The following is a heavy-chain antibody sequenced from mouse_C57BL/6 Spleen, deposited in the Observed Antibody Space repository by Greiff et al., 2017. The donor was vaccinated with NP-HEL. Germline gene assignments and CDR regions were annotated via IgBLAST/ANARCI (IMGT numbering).Heavy chain of an antibody. J-gene: IGHJ1*03. D-gene: IGHD1-1*01. CDR2: INPNYGTT. CDR3: ARATVVAPHWYFDV. CDR1: GYSFTDYN. Sequence: VQLKESGPELVKPGASVKISCKASGYSFTDYNMNWVKQSNGKSLEWIGVINPNYGTTSYNQKFKGKATLTVDQSSSTAYMQLNSLTSEDSAVYYCARATVVAPHWYFDVWGTGTTVTVSS. V-gene: IGHV1-39*01.